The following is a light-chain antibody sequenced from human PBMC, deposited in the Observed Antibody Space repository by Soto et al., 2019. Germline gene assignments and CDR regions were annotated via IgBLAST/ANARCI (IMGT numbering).Light chain of an antibody. Sequence: QSVLTQPPSASGTPGQRVTIPCSGSSANIGRNIVNWYQQLPGTAPKRLIYSNNQRPSGVPDRFSGSRSGSSASLAISGLQSEDEADYYCASWDDSLNGFVVFGGGTKVTVL. J-gene: IGLJ2*01. V-gene: IGLV1-44*01. CDR2: SNN. CDR1: SANIGRNI. CDR3: ASWDDSLNGFVV.